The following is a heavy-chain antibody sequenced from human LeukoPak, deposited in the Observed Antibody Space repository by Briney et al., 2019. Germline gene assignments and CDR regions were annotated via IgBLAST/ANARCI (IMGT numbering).Heavy chain of an antibody. CDR1: GFTFSSYG. Sequence: GRSLRLSCAASGFTFSSYGMHWVRQAPGKGLEWVAVISYDGSNKYYADSVKGRFTISRDNSKNTLYLQMNSLRAEDTAVYYCAKDRGTVGGLDYWGQGTLVTVSS. D-gene: IGHD3-10*01. V-gene: IGHV3-30*18. J-gene: IGHJ4*02. CDR3: AKDRGTVGGLDY. CDR2: ISYDGSNK.